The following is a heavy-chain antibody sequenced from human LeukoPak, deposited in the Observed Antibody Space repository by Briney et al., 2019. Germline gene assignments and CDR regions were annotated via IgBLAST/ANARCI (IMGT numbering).Heavy chain of an antibody. CDR2: INTDGSST. D-gene: IGHD1-7*01. Sequence: AGSLRLSCAASGFTFSSYWMHWGRQAPGKGLVWVSRINTDGSSTSYADSVKGRFTISRHNSNNTLYLQMNSLRAEDTAVYYCARGITGTAGYYYYMDVWGKGTTVTVSS. CDR1: GFTFSSYW. J-gene: IGHJ6*03. CDR3: ARGITGTAGYYYYMDV. V-gene: IGHV3-74*01.